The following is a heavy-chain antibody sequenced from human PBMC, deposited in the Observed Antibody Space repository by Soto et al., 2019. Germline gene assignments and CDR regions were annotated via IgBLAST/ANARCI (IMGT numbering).Heavy chain of an antibody. CDR1: GLTFTKYA. D-gene: IGHD5-12*01. J-gene: IGHJ4*02. CDR2: ISGSGSAT. CDR3: AKRSGFDSGLFDY. V-gene: IGHV3-23*01. Sequence: EVQLLESGGGLVQPGGSLRLSCAVSGLTFTKYAMSWVRQAPGKGLEWVSAISGSGSATHYADSVKGRFTISRDNSKNTVSLQMNSLRVEATAIYFCAKRSGFDSGLFDYWGQGTLVTVSS.